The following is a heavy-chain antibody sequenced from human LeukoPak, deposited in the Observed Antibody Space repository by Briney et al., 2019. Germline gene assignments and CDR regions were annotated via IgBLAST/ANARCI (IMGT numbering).Heavy chain of an antibody. CDR1: GYTFTGYY. D-gene: IGHD3-3*01. V-gene: IGHV1-2*04. CDR2: INPNSGGT. CDR3: ARGSHYDFWSGYYRHFDY. J-gene: IGHJ4*02. Sequence: ASVKVSCKASGYTFTGYYMHWVRQAPGQGLEWMGWINPNSGGTNYAQKFQGWVTMTRDTSISTAYMELSRLRSDDTAVYYCARGSHYDFWSGYYRHFDYWGQGTLVTLSS.